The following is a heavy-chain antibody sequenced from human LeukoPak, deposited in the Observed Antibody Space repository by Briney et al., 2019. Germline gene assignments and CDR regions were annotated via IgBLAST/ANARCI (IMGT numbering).Heavy chain of an antibody. V-gene: IGHV3-23*01. CDR3: AKWGDYDILTGYYDSDY. J-gene: IGHJ4*02. Sequence: PGASLRLSCAASGFTFSNYAMSWARQAPGKGLEWVSAIVGTGGSTYHADSVKGRFTISRDNSKNTLYLQMNSLRAEDTAVYYCAKWGDYDILTGYYDSDYWGQGTLVTVSS. CDR1: GFTFSNYA. CDR2: IVGTGGST. D-gene: IGHD3-9*01.